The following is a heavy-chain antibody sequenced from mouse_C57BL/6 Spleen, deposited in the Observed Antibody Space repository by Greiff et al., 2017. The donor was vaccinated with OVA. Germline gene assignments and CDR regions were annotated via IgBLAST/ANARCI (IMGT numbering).Heavy chain of an antibody. CDR2: IDPSDSYT. V-gene: IGHV1-50*01. CDR1: GYTFTSYW. J-gene: IGHJ2*01. Sequence: VQLQQPGAELVKPGASVKLSCKASGYTFTSYWMQWVKQRPGQGLEWIGEIDPSDSYTNYNQKFKGKATLTVDKSSSTAYMELRSLTSEDSAVYYCAREGGLYFDYWGQGTTLTVSS. CDR3: AREGGLYFDY.